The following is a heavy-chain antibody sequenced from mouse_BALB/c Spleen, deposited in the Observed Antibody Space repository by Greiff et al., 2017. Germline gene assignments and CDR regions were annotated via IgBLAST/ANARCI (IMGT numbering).Heavy chain of an antibody. CDR3: ARGGYGSFAY. CDR2: INPSNGRT. V-gene: IGHV1S81*02. D-gene: IGHD1-1*01. Sequence: QVQLKQPGAELVKPGASVKLSCKASGYTFTSYWMHWVKQRPGQGLEWIGEINPSNGRTNYNEKFKSKATLTVDKSSSTAYMQLSSLTSEDSAVYYCARGGYGSFAYWGQGTLVTVSA. J-gene: IGHJ3*01. CDR1: GYTFTSYW.